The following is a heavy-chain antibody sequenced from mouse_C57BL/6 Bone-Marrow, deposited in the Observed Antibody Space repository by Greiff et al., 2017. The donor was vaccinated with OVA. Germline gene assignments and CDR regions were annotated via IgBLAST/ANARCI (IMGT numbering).Heavy chain of an antibody. CDR3: TRNLLLPYYYARDY. V-gene: IGHV1-5*01. CDR2: IYTGNSDT. J-gene: IGHJ4*01. CDR1: GYTFTSYW. D-gene: IGHD1-1*01. Sequence: EVQLQQSGTVLARPGASVKMSCKTSGYTFTSYWMHWVKQRPGQGLEWIGAIYTGNSDTSYNQKFKGKAQLTAVTSASTAYMALSSLTNEDSAVDYCTRNLLLPYYYARDYWGQGTSVTFSS.